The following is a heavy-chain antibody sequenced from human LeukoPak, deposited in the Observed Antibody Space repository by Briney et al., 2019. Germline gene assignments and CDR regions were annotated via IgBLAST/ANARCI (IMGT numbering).Heavy chain of an antibody. Sequence: GASVKVSCKASGYTSTGYYMHWVRQAPGQGLEWMGWINPNSGGTNYAQKFQGRVTMTRDTSISTAYMELSRLRSDDTAVYYCARDLGYYYYYMDVWGKGTTVTVSS. CDR3: ARDLGYYYYYMDV. J-gene: IGHJ6*03. CDR2: INPNSGGT. D-gene: IGHD7-27*01. CDR1: GYTSTGYY. V-gene: IGHV1-2*02.